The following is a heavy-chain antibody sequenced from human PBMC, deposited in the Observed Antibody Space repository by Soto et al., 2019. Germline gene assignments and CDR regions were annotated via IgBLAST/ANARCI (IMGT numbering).Heavy chain of an antibody. D-gene: IGHD2-2*01. J-gene: IGHJ6*03. V-gene: IGHV3-48*01. CDR2: ISSSSSTI. CDR3: TRENNIVVVPAANRRYYYYYMDV. CDR1: GFTFSSYS. Sequence: GGSLRLSCAASGFTFSSYSMNWVRQAPGKGLEWVSYISSSSSTIYYADSVKGRFTISRDNAKNSLYLQMNSLKTEDTAVYYCTRENNIVVVPAANRRYYYYYMDVWGKGTTV.